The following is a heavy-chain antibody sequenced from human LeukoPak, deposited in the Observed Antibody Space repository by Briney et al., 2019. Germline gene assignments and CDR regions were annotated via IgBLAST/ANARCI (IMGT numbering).Heavy chain of an antibody. J-gene: IGHJ5*02. V-gene: IGHV4-61*01. CDR2: IYYSGST. D-gene: IGHD2-15*01. Sequence: PSETLSLTCTVSGGSVSSGSYYWSWIRQPPGKGLEWIGYIYYSGSTNYNPSLKSRVTISVDTSKNQFSLKLSSVTAADTAVYYCARGVVVVVAATLRAYNWFDPWGQGTLVTVSS. CDR3: ARGVVVVVAATLRAYNWFDP. CDR1: GGSVSSGSYY.